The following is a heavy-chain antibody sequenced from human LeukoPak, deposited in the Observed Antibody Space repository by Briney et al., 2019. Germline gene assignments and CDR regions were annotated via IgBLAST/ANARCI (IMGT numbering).Heavy chain of an antibody. J-gene: IGHJ4*02. V-gene: IGHV1-2*02. CDR3: ARAGEEYTSTWYGAY. CDR1: GYTFTGYY. CDR2: ISPSSGGT. Sequence: GASVKVSCKASGYTFTGYYIHWVRQAPGQALEWMGWISPSSGGTNYVQKFQGRVTMTRDTSISTAYMELTRLTSDDTAMYYCARAGEEYTSTWYGAYWGQGTLVTVSS. D-gene: IGHD6-13*01.